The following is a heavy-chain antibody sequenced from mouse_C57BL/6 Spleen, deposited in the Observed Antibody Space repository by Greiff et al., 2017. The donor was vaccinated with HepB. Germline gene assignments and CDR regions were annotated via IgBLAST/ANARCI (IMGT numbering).Heavy chain of an antibody. V-gene: IGHV1-54*01. CDR3: ARPSFTTGLDY. CDR1: GYAFTNYL. Sequence: VQLQQSGAELVRPGTSVKVSCKASGYAFTNYLIEWVKQRPGQGLEWIGVINPGSGGTNYNEKFKGKATLTADKSSSTAYMQLSSLTSEDSVVYFCARPSFTTGLDYWGQGTSVTVSS. D-gene: IGHD1-1*01. CDR2: INPGSGGT. J-gene: IGHJ4*01.